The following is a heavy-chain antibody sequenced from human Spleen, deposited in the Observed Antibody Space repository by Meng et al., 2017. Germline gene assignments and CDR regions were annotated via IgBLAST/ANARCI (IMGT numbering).Heavy chain of an antibody. Sequence: ASVKVSCKASGYTFTMYGISWVRQAPGQGLEWMGRINPKSGDTHYAQKFQARVTMTGDTSISTAYMELSGLRSDDTAMYYCARDEDISAAGKLFGDYWGQGTLVTVSS. V-gene: IGHV1-2*06. CDR1: GYTFTMYG. J-gene: IGHJ4*02. CDR3: ARDEDISAAGKLFGDY. D-gene: IGHD6-25*01. CDR2: INPKSGDT.